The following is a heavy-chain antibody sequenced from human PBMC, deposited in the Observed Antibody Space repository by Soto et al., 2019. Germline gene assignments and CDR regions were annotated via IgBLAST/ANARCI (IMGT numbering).Heavy chain of an antibody. V-gene: IGHV1-46*01. CDR2: INPSVDST. CDR3: ARDCSDQSDSGGYYFAT. CDR1: EFTFTSYN. Sequence: GPSLKVSGKPSEFTFTSYNMHWLRQPPGQGLEGMGLINPSVDSTSYAQNFQDRVTMTRDTSTRTVYMGLSGMRYEDTDVYYCARDCSDQSDSGGYYFATWGQGPWVTV. D-gene: IGHD3-22*01. J-gene: IGHJ4*02.